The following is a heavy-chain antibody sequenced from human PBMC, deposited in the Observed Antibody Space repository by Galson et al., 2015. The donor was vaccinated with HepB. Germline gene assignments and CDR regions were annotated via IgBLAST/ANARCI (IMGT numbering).Heavy chain of an antibody. J-gene: IGHJ4*02. CDR3: ANVYGSSGPIDY. Sequence: SLRLSCAASGFTFSSYGMHWVRQAPGKGLEWVAVISYDGSNKYYADSVKGRFTISRDNSKNTLYLQMNSLRAEDTAVYYCANVYGSSGPIDYWGQGTLVTVSS. CDR2: ISYDGSNK. CDR1: GFTFSSYG. V-gene: IGHV3-30*18. D-gene: IGHD3-22*01.